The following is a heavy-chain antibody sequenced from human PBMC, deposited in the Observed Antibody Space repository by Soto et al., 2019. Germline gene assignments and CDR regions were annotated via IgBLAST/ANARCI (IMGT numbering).Heavy chain of an antibody. V-gene: IGHV5-10-1*01. J-gene: IGHJ4*02. CDR1: GYSFTSYW. D-gene: IGHD3-16*01. Sequence: GESLKISCKGSGYSFTSYWISWVRQMPGKGLEWMGRIDPSDSYTNYSPSFQGHVTISADKSISTAYLQWSSLKASDTAMYYCARHRGGAIAFDYWGQGTLVTVSS. CDR3: ARHRGGAIAFDY. CDR2: IDPSDSYT.